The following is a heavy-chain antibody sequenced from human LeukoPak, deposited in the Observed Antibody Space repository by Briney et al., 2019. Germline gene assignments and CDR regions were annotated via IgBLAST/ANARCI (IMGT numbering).Heavy chain of an antibody. V-gene: IGHV4-39*01. CDR1: GGSISSSNYY. D-gene: IGHD2-2*01. CDR2: FYNSGST. CDR3: VLMPGY. J-gene: IGHJ4*02. Sequence: SETLSLTCTVSGGSISSSNYYWGWIRQPPGKGLEWIGSFYNSGSTYYNPSPKSRVTISVDMSRSQFSLKLTSVTAADTAVYYCVLMPGYWGQGILVTVSS.